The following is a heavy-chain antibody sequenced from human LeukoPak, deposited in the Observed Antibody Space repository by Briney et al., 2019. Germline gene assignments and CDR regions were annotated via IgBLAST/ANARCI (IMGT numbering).Heavy chain of an antibody. Sequence: PSETLSLTCAVYGGSFSGYYWSWIRQPPGKGLEWIGEINHSGSTNYNPSLKSRVTISVDTSENQFSLKLSSATAADTAVYYCARAGWFGEFSTDYWGQGTLVTVSS. CDR3: ARAGWFGEFSTDY. CDR1: GGSFSGYY. J-gene: IGHJ4*02. CDR2: INHSGST. D-gene: IGHD3-10*01. V-gene: IGHV4-34*01.